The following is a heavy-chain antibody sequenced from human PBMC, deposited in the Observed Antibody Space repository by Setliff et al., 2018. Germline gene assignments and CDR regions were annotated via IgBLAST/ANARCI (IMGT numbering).Heavy chain of an antibody. V-gene: IGHV1-2*04. CDR3: ARGAGGIWQWGYYFDY. CDR2: INPNSGGT. J-gene: IGHJ4*02. D-gene: IGHD6-19*01. Sequence: ASVKVSCKASGYTFTGYYMHWVRQAPGQGLEWVGWINPNSGGTNYAQKFQGWVTTTRDTSISTAYMELSRLRSDDTAVYYCARGAGGIWQWGYYFDYWGQGTLVTVSS. CDR1: GYTFTGYY.